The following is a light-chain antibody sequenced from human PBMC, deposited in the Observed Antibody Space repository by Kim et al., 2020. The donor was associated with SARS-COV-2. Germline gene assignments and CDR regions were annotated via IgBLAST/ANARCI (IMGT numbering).Light chain of an antibody. CDR1: QTLTRNY. J-gene: IGKJ1*01. CDR3: QQYNTLRT. CDR2: GIS. V-gene: IGKV3-20*01. Sequence: LSPGERAPLSCRASQTLTRNYLAWYQRKPGQAPRLLIYGISTRATGIPDRFSGSGSGTDFTLTISRLEPEGFAVYYCQQYNTLRTFGQGTKVDIK.